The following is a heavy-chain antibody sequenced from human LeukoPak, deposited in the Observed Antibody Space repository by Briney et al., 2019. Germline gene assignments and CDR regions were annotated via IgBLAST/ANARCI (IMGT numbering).Heavy chain of an antibody. D-gene: IGHD3-22*01. V-gene: IGHV1-2*02. CDR2: INPNNGGT. CDR1: GYTFTGYY. J-gene: IGHJ4*02. CDR3: AKDYYDSSGYYPSY. Sequence: ASVKVSCKASGYTFTGYYMHWVRQAPGQGLEWMGWINPNNGGTNYAQKFQGRVTMTRDTSISTAYMELSRLRSDDTAVYYCAKDYYDSSGYYPSYWGQGTLVTVSS.